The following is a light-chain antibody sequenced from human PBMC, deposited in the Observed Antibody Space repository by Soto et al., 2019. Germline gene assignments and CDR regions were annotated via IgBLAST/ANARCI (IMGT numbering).Light chain of an antibody. CDR3: QTWGTGMGI. V-gene: IGLV4-69*01. CDR1: SGHSNYA. Sequence: QPVLTQSPSASASLGASVKLTCTLSSGHSNYAIAWHQQQPEKGPRYLMRLNNDGSHTKGDGIPDRFSGSSSGAEHYLTISSLQSEDEADYYCQTWGTGMGIFGGGTQLTVL. J-gene: IGLJ2*01. CDR2: LNNDGSH.